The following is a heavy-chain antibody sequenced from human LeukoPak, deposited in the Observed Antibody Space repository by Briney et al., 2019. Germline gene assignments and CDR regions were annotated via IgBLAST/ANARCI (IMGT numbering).Heavy chain of an antibody. CDR1: GFTFSSYG. CDR3: AKDLHDYYDFWSGSPGDY. J-gene: IGHJ4*02. D-gene: IGHD3-3*01. CDR2: IRYDGSNK. V-gene: IGHV3-30*02. Sequence: PGGSLRLSCAASGFTFSSYGMHWVRQAPGKGLEWVAFIRYDGSNKHYADSVKGRFTISRDNSKNTLNLQMNSLRAEDTAVYYCAKDLHDYYDFWSGSPGDYWGQGTLVTVSS.